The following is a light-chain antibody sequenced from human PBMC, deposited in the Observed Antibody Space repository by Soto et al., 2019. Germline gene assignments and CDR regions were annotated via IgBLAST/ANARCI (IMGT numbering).Light chain of an antibody. V-gene: IGKV1-5*03. CDR3: QQYNTFLT. Sequence: DIPITQSPTTLSASVGYRVTSHCRASHSIIKWLAWYQQKPGKAPNLLIYEASTLQSGVPSRFSGSGSGTEFTLTISSLQPDDSATYYCQQYNTFLTFGGGTKVDI. J-gene: IGKJ4*01. CDR2: EAS. CDR1: HSIIKW.